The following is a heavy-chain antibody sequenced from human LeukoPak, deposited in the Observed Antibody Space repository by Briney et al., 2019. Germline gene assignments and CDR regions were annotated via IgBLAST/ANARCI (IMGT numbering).Heavy chain of an antibody. J-gene: IGHJ2*01. V-gene: IGHV3-30*04. CDR3: AKDRTVGASYWYFDL. Sequence: GGSLRLSCTASGFTFSDHAMHWVRQAPGKGLEWVTAISYHARDQFYADSVKGRFTVSRDSSKNTLFLHMNTLRAEDTAIYYCAKDRTVGASYWYFDLWGRGTLVTVSS. D-gene: IGHD1-26*01. CDR1: GFTFSDHA. CDR2: ISYHARDQ.